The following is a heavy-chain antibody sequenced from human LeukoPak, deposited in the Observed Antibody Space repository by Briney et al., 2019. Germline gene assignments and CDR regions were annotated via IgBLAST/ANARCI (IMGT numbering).Heavy chain of an antibody. CDR2: IYYSGST. D-gene: IGHD2-15*01. V-gene: IGHV4-31*03. CDR3: ARGGWVVAATRDYYYGMDV. J-gene: IGHJ6*02. Sequence: PSQTLSLTCTVSGGSISSGGYYWSWIRQHPGKGLEWIGYIYYSGSTYYNPSLKSRVTISVDTSKNQFSLKLSSVTAADTAVYYCARGGWVVAATRDYYYGMDVWGQGTTVAVSS. CDR1: GGSISSGGYY.